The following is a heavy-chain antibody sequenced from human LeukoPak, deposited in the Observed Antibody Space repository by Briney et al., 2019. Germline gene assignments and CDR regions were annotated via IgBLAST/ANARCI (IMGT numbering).Heavy chain of an antibody. J-gene: IGHJ6*02. Sequence: GSLRLSCAASGFTFSDYYMSWIRQPPGKGLEWIGYIYYSGSTNYNPSLKSRVTISVDTSKNQFSLKLSSVTAADTAVYYCARDSSLYYYYGMDVWGQGTTVTVSS. CDR2: IYYSGST. CDR3: ARDSSLYYYYGMDV. CDR1: GFTFSDYY. V-gene: IGHV4-59*01.